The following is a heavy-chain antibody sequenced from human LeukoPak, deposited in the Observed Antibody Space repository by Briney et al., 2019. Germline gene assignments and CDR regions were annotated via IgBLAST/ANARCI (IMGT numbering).Heavy chain of an antibody. D-gene: IGHD3-22*01. CDR3: AKAYYDPSGYSYYFDY. CDR2: INGSSNYV. CDR1: GFPFSVYS. V-gene: IGHV3-21*01. J-gene: IGHJ4*02. Sequence: GGSLRLSCAASGFPFSVYSMNWVRQAPGKGLEWVSSINGSSNYVYYADSVKGRFTISRDNAKNSLYLHMNSLRAEDTAVYYCAKAYYDPSGYSYYFDYWGQGTLVTVSS.